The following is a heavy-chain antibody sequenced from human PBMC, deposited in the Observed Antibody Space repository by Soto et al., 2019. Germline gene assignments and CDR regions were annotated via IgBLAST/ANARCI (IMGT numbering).Heavy chain of an antibody. V-gene: IGHV3-23*01. CDR2: ISGSGGST. CDR1: GFTFSNYA. D-gene: IGHD6-13*01. CDR3: AKDQGSSWYEIDY. Sequence: GGSLRLSCAASGFTFSNYAVTWVRQAPGKGLEWVSTISGSGGSTYYADSVKGRFTISRDNSKNTLYLQMNSLRAEDTAVYYCAKDQGSSWYEIDYWGQGTLVTV. J-gene: IGHJ4*02.